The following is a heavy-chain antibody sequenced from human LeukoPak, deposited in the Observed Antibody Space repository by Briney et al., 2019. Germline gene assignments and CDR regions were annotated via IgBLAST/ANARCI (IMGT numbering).Heavy chain of an antibody. J-gene: IGHJ4*02. Sequence: SETLSLTCTVSGGSISSYYWSWIRQPPGKGLEWIGYIYYSGSTYYNPSLKSRVTISVDTSKNQFSLKLSSVTAADTAMYYCARRYCSSTSCYYYFDYWGQGTLVTVSS. CDR2: IYYSGST. CDR3: ARRYCSSTSCYYYFDY. V-gene: IGHV4-59*06. D-gene: IGHD2-2*01. CDR1: GGSISSYY.